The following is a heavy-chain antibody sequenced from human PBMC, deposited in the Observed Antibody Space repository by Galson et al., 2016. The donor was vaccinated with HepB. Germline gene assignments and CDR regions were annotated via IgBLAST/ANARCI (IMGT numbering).Heavy chain of an antibody. Sequence: SLRLSCAASGFTFSSYAMYWVRQAPGKGLEWVAVISYAGSNKHYADSVKGRFTISRDNSKNTLFLQMNSLRAEDTAVYYCAKEPAPVGSYGVYHYYGMDVWGQGTTVTVAS. D-gene: IGHD1-26*01. CDR3: AKEPAPVGSYGVYHYYGMDV. CDR2: ISYAGSNK. CDR1: GFTFSSYA. J-gene: IGHJ6*02. V-gene: IGHV3-30*18.